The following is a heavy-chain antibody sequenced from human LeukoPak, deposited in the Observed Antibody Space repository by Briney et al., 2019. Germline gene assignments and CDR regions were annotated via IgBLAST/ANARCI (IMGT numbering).Heavy chain of an antibody. CDR1: GGSISRFY. D-gene: IGHD3-10*01. Sequence: KSSETLSLTCTVSGGSISRFYWSWIRQPPGKGLEWIGYVYYSGSINYNPSLKSRVTISVDTSKNQFSLKLSSVTAADTAVYYCTRGGFREIDSWGQGTLVTVSS. CDR2: VYYSGSI. J-gene: IGHJ4*02. CDR3: TRGGFREIDS. V-gene: IGHV4-59*01.